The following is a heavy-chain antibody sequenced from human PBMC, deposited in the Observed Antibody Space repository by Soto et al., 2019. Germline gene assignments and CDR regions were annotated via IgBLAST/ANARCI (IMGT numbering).Heavy chain of an antibody. CDR2: IDPSDSYT. J-gene: IGHJ6*02. Sequence: EVQLVQSGAEVKKPGESLRISCKGSGYRLTSYWISWVRQMPGKGLAWMGSIDPSDSYTNYSPSFQGHVTISADKSISTAYLQWCSLKASDTAMYYCARQRYSSGWLTGPNYYYYYGMDVWGQGTTVTVSS. CDR3: ARQRYSSGWLTGPNYYYYYGMDV. D-gene: IGHD6-19*01. CDR1: GYRLTSYW. V-gene: IGHV5-10-1*01.